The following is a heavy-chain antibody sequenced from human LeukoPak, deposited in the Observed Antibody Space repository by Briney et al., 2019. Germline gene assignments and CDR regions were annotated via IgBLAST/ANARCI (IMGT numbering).Heavy chain of an antibody. V-gene: IGHV4-39*07. CDR1: GGSISSYY. J-gene: IGHJ5*02. Sequence: SETLSLTCTVSGGSISSYYWGWIRQPPGKGLEWIGSIYYSGSTYYNPSLKSRVTISVDTSKNQFSLKLSSVTAADTAVYYCGRGFYSSGWYNWFDPWGQGILVTVSS. D-gene: IGHD6-19*01. CDR3: GRGFYSSGWYNWFDP. CDR2: IYYSGST.